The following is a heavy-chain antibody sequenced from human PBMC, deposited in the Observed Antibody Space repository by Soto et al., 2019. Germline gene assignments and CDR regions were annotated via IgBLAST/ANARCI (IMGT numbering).Heavy chain of an antibody. CDR3: ARTMIVVVTLPDGMDV. J-gene: IGHJ6*02. Sequence: GGSLRLSCAASGFTFSSYAMHWVRQAPGKGLEWVAVISYDGSNKYYADSVKGRFTISRDNSKNTLYLQMNSLRAEDTAVYNCARTMIVVVTLPDGMDVWGQGTTVTVSS. CDR2: ISYDGSNK. D-gene: IGHD3-22*01. CDR1: GFTFSSYA. V-gene: IGHV3-30-3*01.